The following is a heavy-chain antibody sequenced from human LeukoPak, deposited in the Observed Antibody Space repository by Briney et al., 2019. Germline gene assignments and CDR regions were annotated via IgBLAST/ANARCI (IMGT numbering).Heavy chain of an antibody. V-gene: IGHV3-30-3*01. J-gene: IGHJ4*02. CDR3: AKGGVVPATSCDY. CDR1: GFTFSSYA. Sequence: GGSLRLSCAASGFTFSSYAMHWVRQAPGKGLEWVAVISYDGSNKYYADSVKGRFTISRDNSKNTLYLQMNSLRAEDTAVYYCAKGGVVPATSCDYWGQGTLVTVSS. D-gene: IGHD2-2*01. CDR2: ISYDGSNK.